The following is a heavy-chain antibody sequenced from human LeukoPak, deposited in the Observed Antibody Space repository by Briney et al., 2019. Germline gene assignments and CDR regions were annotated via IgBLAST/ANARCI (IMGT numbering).Heavy chain of an antibody. Sequence: ASAKVSCKVSGYTLTELSMHWVRQAPGKGLEWMGGFDPEDGETIYAQKFQGRVTMTEDTSTDTAYMELSSLRSEDTAVYYCALLTFPERELGRPYYYYYMDVWGKGTTVTVSS. CDR3: ALLTFPERELGRPYYYYYMDV. V-gene: IGHV1-24*01. CDR1: GYTLTELS. D-gene: IGHD1-26*01. J-gene: IGHJ6*03. CDR2: FDPEDGET.